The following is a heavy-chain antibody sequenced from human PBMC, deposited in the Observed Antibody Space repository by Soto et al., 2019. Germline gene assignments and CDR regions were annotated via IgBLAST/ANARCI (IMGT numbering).Heavy chain of an antibody. J-gene: IGHJ3*02. D-gene: IGHD6-19*01. Sequence: ASVKVSCKASGGTFSSYAISWVRQAPGQGLEWMGGIIPIFGTANYAQKFQGRVTITADKSTSTAYMELSSLRSEDTAVYYCASLIAVAGTRRHAFDIWGQGTMVTVSS. CDR2: IIPIFGTA. V-gene: IGHV1-69*06. CDR3: ASLIAVAGTRRHAFDI. CDR1: GGTFSSYA.